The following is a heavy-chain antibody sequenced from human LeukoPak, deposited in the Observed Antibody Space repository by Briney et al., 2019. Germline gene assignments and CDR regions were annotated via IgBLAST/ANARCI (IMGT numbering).Heavy chain of an antibody. J-gene: IGHJ4*02. Sequence: GGSLRLSCAASGFTCSSCWMSWVRQAPGKGLEWVANIKQDGSEKYYVDSVKGRFTISRDNAKSSLYLQMNSLRAEDTAVYYCASGGRGYSYGNYWGQGTLVTVSS. CDR1: GFTCSSCW. CDR3: ASGGRGYSYGNY. V-gene: IGHV3-7*01. CDR2: IKQDGSEK. D-gene: IGHD5-18*01.